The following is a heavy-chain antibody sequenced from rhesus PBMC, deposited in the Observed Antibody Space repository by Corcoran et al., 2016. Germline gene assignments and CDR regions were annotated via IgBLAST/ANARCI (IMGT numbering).Heavy chain of an antibody. D-gene: IGHD3-16*01. J-gene: IGHJ4*01. Sequence: QVQLQESGPELVKPSETLSLTCAVSGGSISSSNWWSWIRQPPGKGLEWIGRISGRCGSTRYNPSLKRRVTISTDTSKNQFSLKLSSVTAADTAVYYCARARASGSYHFDYWGQGVLVTVSS. CDR3: ARARASGSYHFDY. CDR1: GGSISSSNW. V-gene: IGHV4-57*01. CDR2: ISGRCGST.